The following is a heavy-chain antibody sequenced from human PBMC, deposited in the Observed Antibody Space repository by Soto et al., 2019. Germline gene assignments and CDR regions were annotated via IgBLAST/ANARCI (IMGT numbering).Heavy chain of an antibody. Sequence: ASVKVSCKPSGYSFSNFYVHWVRQAPGQGLEWMGWINPNSGGTNYAQKFQGRVTMTRDTSISTAYMELSRLRSYDTAVYYCARVREGGSWGYYYGMDVWGQGTTVTVSS. J-gene: IGHJ6*02. V-gene: IGHV1-2*02. CDR1: GYSFSNFY. CDR2: INPNSGGT. CDR3: ARVREGGSWGYYYGMDV. D-gene: IGHD1-26*01.